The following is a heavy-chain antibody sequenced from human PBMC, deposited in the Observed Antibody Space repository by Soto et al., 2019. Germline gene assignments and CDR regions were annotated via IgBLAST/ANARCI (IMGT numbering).Heavy chain of an antibody. J-gene: IGHJ4*02. Sequence: GGSLRLSCAASGFTFSGSAMHWVRQASGKGLEWVSGIRRNGDKSYYADSVKGRFTISRDNSKNTVYLQMNSLRAEDTAVYYCAKSGGYNYGYQETDYWGQGTLVTVSS. CDR1: GFTFSGSA. V-gene: IGHV3-23*01. CDR3: AKSGGYNYGYQETDY. CDR2: IRRNGDKS. D-gene: IGHD5-18*01.